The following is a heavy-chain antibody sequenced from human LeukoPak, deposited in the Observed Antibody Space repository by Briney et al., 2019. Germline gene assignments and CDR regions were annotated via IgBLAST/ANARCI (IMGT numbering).Heavy chain of an antibody. J-gene: IGHJ5*02. CDR2: FTGSGGSP. D-gene: IGHD2-2*01. Sequence: GGSLRLSCAASGFTFSSYAMSWVRQAPGKGLEWVSGFTGSGGSPYYADSVKGRFTISRDNSKNTLYLQMNSLRAEDTAVYYCARVGSSSLRDWFDPWGQGTLVTVSS. CDR3: ARVGSSSLRDWFDP. V-gene: IGHV3-23*01. CDR1: GFTFSSYA.